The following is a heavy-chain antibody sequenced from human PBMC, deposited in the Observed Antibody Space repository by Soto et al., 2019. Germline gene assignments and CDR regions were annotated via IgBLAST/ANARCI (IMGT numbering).Heavy chain of an antibody. CDR3: ARYWNGGSTTVTTEYYYGMDV. CDR1: GFTFSSYG. CDR2: IWYDGSNK. D-gene: IGHD4-17*01. V-gene: IGHV3-33*01. Sequence: GGSLRLSCAASGFTFSSYGMHWVRQAPGKGLEWVAVIWYDGSNKYYADSVKGRFTISRDNSKNTLYLQMNSLRAEDTAVYYCARYWNGGSTTVTTEYYYGMDVWGQGTTVTVSS. J-gene: IGHJ6*02.